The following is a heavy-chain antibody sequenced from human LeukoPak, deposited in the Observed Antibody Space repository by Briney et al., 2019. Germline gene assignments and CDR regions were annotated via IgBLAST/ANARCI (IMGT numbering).Heavy chain of an antibody. CDR1: GFTFSSYS. CDR3: ARTLYYDSSGYYFDY. J-gene: IGHJ4*02. D-gene: IGHD3-22*01. CDR2: ISSSSSTI. V-gene: IGHV3-48*04. Sequence: PGGSLRLSCAASGFTFSSYSMNWVRQAPGKGLEWVSYISSSSSTIYYADSVKGRFTISRDNAKNSLYLQMNSLRAEDTAVYYCARTLYYDSSGYYFDYWGQGTLVTVSS.